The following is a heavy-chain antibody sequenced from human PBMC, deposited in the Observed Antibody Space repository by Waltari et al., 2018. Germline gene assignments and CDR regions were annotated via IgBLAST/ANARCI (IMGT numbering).Heavy chain of an antibody. J-gene: IGHJ4*02. CDR2: ISGDIAYI. CDR3: AREETEDSMVNY. D-gene: IGHD5-18*01. Sequence: ESGGGWVRLGGSLDLSWGASGFPFGGVRMNWVRQAPGKGLEWISYISGDIAYINYAASVRGRFTVSRDNAKNSLYLHMDSLRVDDTAVYFCAREETEDSMVNYWGQGTLVTVSS. CDR1: GFPFGGVR. V-gene: IGHV3-21*04.